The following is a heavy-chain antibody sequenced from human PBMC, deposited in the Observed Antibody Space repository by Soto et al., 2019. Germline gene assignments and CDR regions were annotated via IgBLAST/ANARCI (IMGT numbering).Heavy chain of an antibody. D-gene: IGHD1-1*01. CDR3: VRKGTKTLLDWFDP. J-gene: IGHJ5*02. V-gene: IGHV4-4*07. Sequence: SGTLSLTCTVSGASISGFYWRWIRKSAGKGLEWIGRIYATGTTAYNPSLKSRVMMSVDTSKKQISLQLRSVTAADTAVYYCVRKGTKTLLDWFDPWGQGISVTVSS. CDR2: IYATGTT. CDR1: GASISGFY.